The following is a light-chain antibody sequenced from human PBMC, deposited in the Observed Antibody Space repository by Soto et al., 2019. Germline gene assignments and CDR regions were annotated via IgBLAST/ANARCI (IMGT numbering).Light chain of an antibody. CDR2: EVS. CDR1: SNDVGGYNY. CDR3: SSYTSISTPYVV. V-gene: IGLV2-14*01. J-gene: IGLJ2*01. Sequence: QSALTQPASVSGPPGQSITISCTGASNDVGGYNYVSWYQQYPGKAPKLMIYEVSNRPSGVSNRFSGSKSGNTASLTISGLQAEDEADYYCSSYTSISTPYVVFGGGTKLTVL.